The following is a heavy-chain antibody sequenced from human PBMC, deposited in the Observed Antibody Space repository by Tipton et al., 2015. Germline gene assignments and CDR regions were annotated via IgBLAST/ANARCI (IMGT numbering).Heavy chain of an antibody. D-gene: IGHD3-22*01. CDR2: IYYSGIT. J-gene: IGHJ3*01. CDR3: AREGYDSSGYPDGFDF. CDR1: GGAISSSYY. V-gene: IGHV4-61*01. Sequence: GLVKPSGTLSLTCGVSGGAISSSYYWSWIRQPPGKGLEWIGYIYYSGITKYNPSLNSRATISLDTSKNQFSLRLSSVTAADTAVYYCAREGYDSSGYPDGFDFWGQGTMVTVTS.